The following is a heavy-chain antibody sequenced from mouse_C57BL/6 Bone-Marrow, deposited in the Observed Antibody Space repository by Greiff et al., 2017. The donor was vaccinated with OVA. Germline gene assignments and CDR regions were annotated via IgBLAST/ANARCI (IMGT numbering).Heavy chain of an antibody. CDR2: SRNKANDYTT. V-gene: IGHV7-1*01. CDR1: GFTFSDFY. D-gene: IGHD2-5*01. CDR3: ASHAESNYGWFAY. J-gene: IGHJ3*01. Sequence: EVQLVESGGGLVQSGRSLRLSCATSGFTFSDFYMEWVRQAPGKGLEWIAASRNKANDYTTEYSASVKGRFIVSRDTSQSILYLQMNTLRAEDTAIYYCASHAESNYGWFAYWGQGTLVTVSA.